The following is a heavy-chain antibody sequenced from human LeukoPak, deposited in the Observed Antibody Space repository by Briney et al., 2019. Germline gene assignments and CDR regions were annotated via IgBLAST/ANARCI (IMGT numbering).Heavy chain of an antibody. Sequence: GGSLRLSCAMSGFTFTNNAMTWVRQAPGEGLEWVSTIGGGDVEIHYADSVKGQFTISRDNSKNTLYLQMNSLRAEDTAVYYCGRGHRFCSRGNCNSPVDYWGQGTLVTVSS. D-gene: IGHD2-15*01. CDR1: GFTFTNNA. V-gene: IGHV3-23*01. CDR2: IGGGDVEI. J-gene: IGHJ4*02. CDR3: GRGHRFCSRGNCNSPVDY.